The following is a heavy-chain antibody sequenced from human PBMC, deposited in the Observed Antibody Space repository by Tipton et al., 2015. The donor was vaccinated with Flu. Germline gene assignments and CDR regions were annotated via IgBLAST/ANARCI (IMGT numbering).Heavy chain of an antibody. D-gene: IGHD3-9*01. J-gene: IGHJ4*02. CDR3: ARRRRSDWAAYDY. V-gene: IGHV1-69*06. CDR2: IIPIFGPA. CDR1: GDSFGNYG. Sequence: QVQLVQSGAEVQKPGSSVKVSCKASGDSFGNYGFSWVRQAPGQGLEWMGIIIPIFGPANYPQKFQDKVTITADIFTTTVYMEVRSLTPDDTAIYFCARRRRSDWAAYDYWGQGTLITVSS.